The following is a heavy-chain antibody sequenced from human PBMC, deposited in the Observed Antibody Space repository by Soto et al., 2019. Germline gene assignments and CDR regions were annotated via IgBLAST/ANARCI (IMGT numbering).Heavy chain of an antibody. Sequence: QVQLVESGGGVVQPGRSLRLSCAASGFTFSSYGMHWVRQAPGKGLEWVAVISYDGSNKYYADSVKGRFTISRDNSKNTLYLQMNSLRAEDPAVYYCAKIESYWGQGTLVTVSS. V-gene: IGHV3-30*18. J-gene: IGHJ4*02. CDR2: ISYDGSNK. CDR3: AKIESY. CDR1: GFTFSSYG.